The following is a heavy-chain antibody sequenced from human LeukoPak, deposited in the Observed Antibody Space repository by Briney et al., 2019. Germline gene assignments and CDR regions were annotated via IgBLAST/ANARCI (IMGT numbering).Heavy chain of an antibody. J-gene: IGHJ6*03. CDR3: AREQQTSYYYYYMDV. CDR2: IYYSGST. V-gene: IGHV4-59*01. D-gene: IGHD6-13*01. Sequence: SETLSLTCTVSGGSISSYYWSWIRQPPGKGLEWIGYIYYSGSTNYNPSLKSRVTISVDTSKNQFSLKLSSVTAADTAVYYCAREQQTSYYYYYMDVWGKGTTVTVSS. CDR1: GGSISSYY.